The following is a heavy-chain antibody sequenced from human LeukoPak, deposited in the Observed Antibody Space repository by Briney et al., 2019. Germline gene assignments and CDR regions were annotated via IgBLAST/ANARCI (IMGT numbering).Heavy chain of an antibody. J-gene: IGHJ5*01. CDR3: AKTVMVRGACWFDT. Sequence: IPSETLSLTCTVSGGSISSSSYYWGWIRQPPGKGLEWIGSIYYSGSTYYNPSLKSRVTISVDTSKNQFSLKLSSVTAADTAMYYCAKTVMVRGACWFDTWGHGTLVTVSS. V-gene: IGHV4-39*07. D-gene: IGHD3-10*01. CDR2: IYYSGST. CDR1: GGSISSSSYY.